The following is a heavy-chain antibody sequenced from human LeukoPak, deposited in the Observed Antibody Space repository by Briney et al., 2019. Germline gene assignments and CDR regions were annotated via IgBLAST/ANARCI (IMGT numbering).Heavy chain of an antibody. CDR1: GYSFTSYW. V-gene: IGHV5-51*01. Sequence: GESLKISCKGSGYSFTSYWIGWVRQMPGKGLEWMAIIYPGDPDTRYSPSFQGQVTISADKSISTAYLQWSSLKASDTAMYYCARADYDILTGYYYNWFDPWGQGTLVTASS. CDR2: IYPGDPDT. J-gene: IGHJ5*02. CDR3: ARADYDILTGYYYNWFDP. D-gene: IGHD3-9*01.